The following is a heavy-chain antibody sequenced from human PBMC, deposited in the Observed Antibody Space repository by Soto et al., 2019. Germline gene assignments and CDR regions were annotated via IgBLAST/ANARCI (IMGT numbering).Heavy chain of an antibody. Sequence: QVQLQESGPGLVKPSQTLSLTCTVSGGSISSGGSYWSWIRQHPGKGLEWIGYIYYSGSTYYNPSLKIRVTISVDTSKNQFSLKLSSVTAADTAVYYCARDVIAAANNWFDPWGQGTLVTVSS. J-gene: IGHJ5*02. CDR3: ARDVIAAANNWFDP. V-gene: IGHV4-31*03. D-gene: IGHD6-13*01. CDR1: GGSISSGGSY. CDR2: IYYSGST.